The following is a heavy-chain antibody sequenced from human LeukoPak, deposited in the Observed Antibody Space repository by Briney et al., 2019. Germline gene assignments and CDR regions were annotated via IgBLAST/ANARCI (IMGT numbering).Heavy chain of an antibody. CDR1: GGSISSYY. J-gene: IGHJ5*02. CDR2: IYYSGST. V-gene: IGHV4-59*01. D-gene: IGHD3-22*01. CDR3: ARDTGFLTMIDPRGAWFDP. Sequence: SEILSLTCTVSGGSISSYYWSWIRQPPGKGLEWIGYIYYSGSTNYNPSLKSRVTISVDTSKNQFSLKLSSVTAADTAVYYCARDTGFLTMIDPRGAWFDPWGQGTLVTVSS.